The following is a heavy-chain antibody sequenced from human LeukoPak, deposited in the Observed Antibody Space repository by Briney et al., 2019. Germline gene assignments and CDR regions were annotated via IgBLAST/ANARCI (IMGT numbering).Heavy chain of an antibody. V-gene: IGHV4-39*01. D-gene: IGHD1-26*01. Sequence: SETLSLTRTVSGGSISSSSYYWGWIRQPPGKGLEWTGSAYYSGSTYHNPSLKSRVTISVDTSKNQFSLKLSSVTAADTAVYYCARHTELLNWFDPWGQGTLVTVSS. CDR2: AYYSGST. CDR3: ARHTELLNWFDP. J-gene: IGHJ5*02. CDR1: GGSISSSSYY.